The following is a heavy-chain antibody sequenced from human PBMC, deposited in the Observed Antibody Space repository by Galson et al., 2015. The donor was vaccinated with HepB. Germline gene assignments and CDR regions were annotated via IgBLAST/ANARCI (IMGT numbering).Heavy chain of an antibody. D-gene: IGHD3-22*01. CDR3: ARVVVAYYYGMDV. Sequence: SLRLSCAASGFTFSDYYMSWIRQAPGKGLEWVSYISSSGSSIYYADSVKGRFTISRDNGKNSLYLQMNSPRAEDTAVYYCARVVVAYYYGMDVWGQGTTVIVSS. J-gene: IGHJ6*02. CDR2: ISSSGSSI. V-gene: IGHV3-11*01. CDR1: GFTFSDYY.